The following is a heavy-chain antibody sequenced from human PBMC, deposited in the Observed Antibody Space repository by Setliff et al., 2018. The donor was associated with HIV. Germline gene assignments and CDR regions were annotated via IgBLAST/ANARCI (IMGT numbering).Heavy chain of an antibody. J-gene: IGHJ5*02. CDR1: GVSINGTDHY. V-gene: IGHV4-39*01. CDR3: ARVPVAGANWFDP. CDR2: VSQSGST. Sequence: KPSETLSLTCSVSGVSINGTDHYWGWIRQSPGKRLEWIGSVSQSGSTYYNPSLKSRITISVDRSKNLFSLKLISVTAADQGVYYCARVPVAGANWFDPWGLGTLVTVSS. D-gene: IGHD2-21*01.